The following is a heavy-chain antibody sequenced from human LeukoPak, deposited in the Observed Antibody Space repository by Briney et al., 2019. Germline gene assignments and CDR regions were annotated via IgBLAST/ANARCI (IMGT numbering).Heavy chain of an antibody. CDR1: GFTFSSYG. J-gene: IGHJ6*02. D-gene: IGHD2-2*01. Sequence: GGSLRVSCAASGFTFSSYGMHWVRQAPGKGLEWVAVISYDGSNKYYADSVKGRFTISRDNSKNTLYLQMNSLRAEDTAVYYCAKDHWDIVVVPAAMDVWGQGTTVTVSS. V-gene: IGHV3-30*18. CDR3: AKDHWDIVVVPAAMDV. CDR2: ISYDGSNK.